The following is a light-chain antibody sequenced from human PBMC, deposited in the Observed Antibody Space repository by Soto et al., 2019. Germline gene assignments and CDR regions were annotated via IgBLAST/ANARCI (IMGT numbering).Light chain of an antibody. CDR2: DAS. CDR1: QDISNY. V-gene: IGKV1-33*01. Sequence: IQMTQSPASLSASVGDRVTITCQASQDISNYLHWYQQKPGKAPKLLIYDASNLETGVPSRFSGSGSGTDFTFTISSLQPEDIATYYCQQYDNLPFTFGGGTKVEIK. CDR3: QQYDNLPFT. J-gene: IGKJ4*01.